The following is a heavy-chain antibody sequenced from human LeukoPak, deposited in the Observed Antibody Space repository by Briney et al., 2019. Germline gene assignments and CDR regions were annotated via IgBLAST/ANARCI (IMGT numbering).Heavy chain of an antibody. CDR2: INHSGST. CDR1: GGSFSGYY. V-gene: IGHV4-34*01. Sequence: KPSETLSLTCAVYGGSFSGYYWSWIRQPPGRGLEWIGEINHSGSTNYNPSLKSRVTISVDTSKNQFSLKLSSVTAADTAVYYCARARIAAERWGQGTLVTVSS. CDR3: ARARIAAER. J-gene: IGHJ4*02. D-gene: IGHD6-25*01.